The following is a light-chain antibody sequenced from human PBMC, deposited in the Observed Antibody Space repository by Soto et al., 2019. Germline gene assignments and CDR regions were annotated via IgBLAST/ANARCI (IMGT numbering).Light chain of an antibody. J-gene: IGKJ1*01. V-gene: IGKV1-5*03. CDR1: QSIGSW. Sequence: DIQMTQSPSTLSASVGDRVIIVCRASQSIGSWLAWYQQKPGKAPKLLVHKASTLESGVPSRFSGSGSGTEFTLTIRSLQPDDFATYYCQQYNTYLWTFGQGTKVDIK. CDR3: QQYNTYLWT. CDR2: KAS.